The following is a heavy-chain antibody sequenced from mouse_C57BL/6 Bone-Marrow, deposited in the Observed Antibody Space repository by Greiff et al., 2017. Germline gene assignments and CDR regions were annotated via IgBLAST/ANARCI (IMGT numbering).Heavy chain of an antibody. Sequence: QVQLKESGAELMKPGASVQLSCKATGYTFTGYWIAWVKQRPGHGLEWIGEILPGSGSTNYHEKFKGKATFTADTSSNTAYMQLSSLTSEDSAIYYCARLGYYVVYAMDYWGQGTSVTVSS. V-gene: IGHV1-9*01. CDR3: ARLGYYVVYAMDY. D-gene: IGHD2-3*01. CDR1: GYTFTGYW. CDR2: ILPGSGST. J-gene: IGHJ4*01.